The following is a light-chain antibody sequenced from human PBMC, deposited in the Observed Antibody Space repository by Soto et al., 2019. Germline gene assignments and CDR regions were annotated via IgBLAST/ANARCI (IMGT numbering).Light chain of an antibody. V-gene: IGKV3-20*01. CDR2: GAS. CDR3: QHYDSLPIT. Sequence: EIVLTQSPGTLSLSPGERATLSCRASQSVSSSYLAWYQQKPGQPPRLLIYGASSRATGIPDRFSGSGSGTDFTLTISRLEPEDFAVFYCQHYDSLPITFGQGTRHEI. CDR1: QSVSSSY. J-gene: IGKJ5*01.